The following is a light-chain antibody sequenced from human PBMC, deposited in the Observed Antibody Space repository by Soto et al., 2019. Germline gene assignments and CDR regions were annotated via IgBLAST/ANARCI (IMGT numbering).Light chain of an antibody. V-gene: IGKV2-29*03. CDR1: QSLLHITGETF. CDR3: MQGTHWPIT. Sequence: VMTQPPLPLSVAPGQPASISCKSSQSLLHITGETFLFWYLQKPGQSPQLLIYEVSTRVSGVPDRFSGSGSGTDFTLEISRVETDDVGVYYCMQGTHWPITFGQGTRLEIK. J-gene: IGKJ5*01. CDR2: EVS.